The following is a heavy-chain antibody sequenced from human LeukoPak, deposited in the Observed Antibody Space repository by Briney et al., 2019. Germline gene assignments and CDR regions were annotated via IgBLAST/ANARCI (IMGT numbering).Heavy chain of an antibody. CDR3: ARTLNYDSSGYALYYYMDV. Sequence: ASVKVSCKASGYTFTSYGISWVRQAPGQGLEWMGWISAYNGNTNYAQKLQGRVTMTTDTPTSTAYMELRSLRSDDTAVYYCARTLNYDSSGYALYYYMDVWGKGTTVTISS. V-gene: IGHV1-18*01. CDR1: GYTFTSYG. J-gene: IGHJ6*03. CDR2: ISAYNGNT. D-gene: IGHD3-22*01.